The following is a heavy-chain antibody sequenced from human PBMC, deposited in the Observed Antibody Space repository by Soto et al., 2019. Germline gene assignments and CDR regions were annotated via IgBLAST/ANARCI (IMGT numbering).Heavy chain of an antibody. CDR3: AREAFGRHD. Sequence: SETVLTCTVSGGSISSYYWSWIRQPAGKGLEWIGRIYTSGKTNYNPSLKSRVTMSIDTSKNQFSLRLSSVTAADTAVYYCAREAFGRHDWGEGTLVTV. V-gene: IGHV4-4*07. D-gene: IGHD3-3*01. CDR1: GGSISSYY. CDR2: IYTSGKT. J-gene: IGHJ4*02.